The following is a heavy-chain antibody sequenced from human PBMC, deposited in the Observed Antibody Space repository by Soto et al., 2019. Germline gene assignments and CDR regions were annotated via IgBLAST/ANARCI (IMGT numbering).Heavy chain of an antibody. D-gene: IGHD4-17*01. V-gene: IGHV4-59*08. J-gene: IGHJ4*02. CDR3: ARLSAGHGDNHDY. CDR2: IYHTGTT. CDR1: GGSISRYY. Sequence: QVQLEESGPGLVKPSETLSLTCTVSGGSISRYYWSWIRQSPGKGLEWIGYIYHTGTTDYNPSLKSRVTISVDTSKKQFSLRLRSVTAADTDIYYCARLSAGHGDNHDYWGQGTLVTVSS.